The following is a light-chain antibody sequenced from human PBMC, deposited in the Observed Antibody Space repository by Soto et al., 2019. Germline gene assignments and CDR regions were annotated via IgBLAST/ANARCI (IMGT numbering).Light chain of an antibody. J-gene: IGLJ1*01. V-gene: IGLV2-14*01. CDR2: DVS. Sequence: QSALTQPASVSGSPGQSITISCTGTSSDVGGYNYASWYQQHPGKAPKLMIYDVSNRPSGVSNRFSGSKSGNTASLTISGLQAEDEADYYCSSYTSSSTSVFGTGTKATVL. CDR3: SSYTSSSTSV. CDR1: SSDVGGYNY.